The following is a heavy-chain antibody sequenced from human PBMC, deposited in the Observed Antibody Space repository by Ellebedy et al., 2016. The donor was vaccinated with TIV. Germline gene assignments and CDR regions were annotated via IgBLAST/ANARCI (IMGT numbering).Heavy chain of an antibody. V-gene: IGHV3-30*01. Sequence: GESLKISCAASGFTFSNYAIHWVRQAPGKGLEWVSFISYDGNKKDYEESVKGRFAISRDNSKNTLSVQMDSLRVEDTAVYFCVRDGRSGAFDIWGHGTMVTVSS. CDR2: ISYDGNKK. CDR3: VRDGRSGAFDI. J-gene: IGHJ3*02. D-gene: IGHD1-14*01. CDR1: GFTFSNYA.